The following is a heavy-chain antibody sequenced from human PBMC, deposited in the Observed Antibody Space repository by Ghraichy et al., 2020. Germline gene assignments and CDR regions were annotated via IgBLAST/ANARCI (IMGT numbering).Heavy chain of an antibody. J-gene: IGHJ6*04. CDR2: ISSSSSYI. V-gene: IGHV3-21*01. CDR3: ARRPGGYTSGWYNSYYYYGMDV. D-gene: IGHD6-19*01. CDR1: GFTSSSYS. Sequence: GGSLRLSCAASGFTSSSYSMNWVRQAPGKGLEWVSSISSSSSYIYYADSVKGRFTISRDNAKNSLYLQMNSLRAEDTAVYYCARRPGGYTSGWYNSYYYYGMDVWGKGTTVTVSS.